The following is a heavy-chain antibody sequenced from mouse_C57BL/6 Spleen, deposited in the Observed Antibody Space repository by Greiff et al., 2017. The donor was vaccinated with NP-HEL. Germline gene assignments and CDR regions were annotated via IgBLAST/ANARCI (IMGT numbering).Heavy chain of an antibody. CDR3: ASYYSNEGDYFDY. CDR2: ISYDGSN. CDR1: GYSITSGYY. Sequence: EVQLQQSGPGLVKPSQSLSLTCSVTGYSITSGYYWNWIRQFPGNKLEWMGYISYDGSNNYNPSLKNRISITRDTSKNQFFLKLNSVTTEDTAIYYCASYYSNEGDYFDYWGQGTTLTVSS. J-gene: IGHJ2*01. D-gene: IGHD2-5*01. V-gene: IGHV3-6*01.